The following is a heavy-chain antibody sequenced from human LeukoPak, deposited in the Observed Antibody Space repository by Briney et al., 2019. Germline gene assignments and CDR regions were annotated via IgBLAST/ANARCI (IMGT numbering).Heavy chain of an antibody. Sequence: SETLSLTCTVSGGSISSGGYYWSWIRQHPGEGLEYIEYIDYSGSTYYNPSLKSRVTKSVDTSKNHFSLKLSSVTAADTAVYYCARDGGGSMDVWGQGTTVTVSS. J-gene: IGHJ6*02. D-gene: IGHD3-10*01. V-gene: IGHV4-31*03. CDR3: ARDGGGSMDV. CDR1: GGSISSGGYY. CDR2: IDYSGST.